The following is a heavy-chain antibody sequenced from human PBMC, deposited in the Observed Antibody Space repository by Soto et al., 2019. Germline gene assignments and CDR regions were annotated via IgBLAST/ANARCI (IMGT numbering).Heavy chain of an antibody. D-gene: IGHD3-9*01. Sequence: ASVKVSCKVSGYTLTELSMHWVRQAPGKGLEWMGGFDPEDGETNYAQKFQGRVIMTEDTSTDTAYMELSSLRSEDTAVYYCATPIYDILTGPRRDDAFDIWGQGTMVTVSS. J-gene: IGHJ3*02. CDR3: ATPIYDILTGPRRDDAFDI. V-gene: IGHV1-24*01. CDR2: FDPEDGET. CDR1: GYTLTELS.